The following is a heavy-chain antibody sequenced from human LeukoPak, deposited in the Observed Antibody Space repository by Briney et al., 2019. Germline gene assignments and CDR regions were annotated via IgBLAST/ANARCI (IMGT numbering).Heavy chain of an antibody. J-gene: IGHJ4*02. CDR1: GFTFSNYA. D-gene: IGHD6-25*01. V-gene: IGHV3-30*18. CDR3: AKDAAAAGTFDY. CDR2: PSSDGGNK. Sequence: PGGSLRLSCSASGFTFSNYAMQWVRQAPGKGLEWVGVPSSDGGNKFYADFVKGRFTISRDNSKNTLYLQMNRVKDDDTALYSCAKDAAAAGTFDYWGQGTLVTVAS.